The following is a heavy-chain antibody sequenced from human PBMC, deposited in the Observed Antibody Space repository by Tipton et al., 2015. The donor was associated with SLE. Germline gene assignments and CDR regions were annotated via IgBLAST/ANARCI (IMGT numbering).Heavy chain of an antibody. V-gene: IGHV4-59*11. CDR1: GGSINETHY. CDR2: VYYGGST. CDR3: ARDFWSGYGSFDY. J-gene: IGHJ4*02. D-gene: IGHD3-3*01. Sequence: TLSLTCTVSGGSINETHYWNWIRQPPGKGLEWIGYVYYGGSTNYNPSLKSRVTISVDKSKNQFSLRLSSVTAADTAVYYCARDFWSGYGSFDYWGQGALVTVSS.